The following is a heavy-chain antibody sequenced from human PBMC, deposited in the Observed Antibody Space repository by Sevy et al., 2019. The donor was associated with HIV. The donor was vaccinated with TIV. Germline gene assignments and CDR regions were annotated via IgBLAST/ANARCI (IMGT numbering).Heavy chain of an antibody. D-gene: IGHD7-27*01. V-gene: IGHV3-23*01. J-gene: IGHJ4*02. Sequence: GSLRLSCAASGFIINNYAMTWVRQAPGKGLEWVSIINSRGTTYYADSVKGRFTISRDNSKNTLFVQMDSLRAEDTAVYYCAKDLTGSTIGYFEYWGQGTLVTVSS. CDR2: INSRGTT. CDR3: AKDLTGSTIGYFEY. CDR1: GFIINNYA.